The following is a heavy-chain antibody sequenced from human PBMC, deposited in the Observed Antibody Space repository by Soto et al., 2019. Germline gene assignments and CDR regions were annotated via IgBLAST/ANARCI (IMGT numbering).Heavy chain of an antibody. CDR1: GGSISSGGYY. D-gene: IGHD3-22*01. CDR3: ARDRNPGYYDSSGYHWYFDL. J-gene: IGHJ2*01. V-gene: IGHV4-31*03. CDR2: IYYSGST. Sequence: SETLSLTCTVSGGSISSGGYYWSWIRQHPGKSLEWIGYIYYSGSTYYNPSLKSRVTISVDTSKNQFSLKLSSVTAADTAVYYCARDRNPGYYDSSGYHWYFDLWGRGTLVT.